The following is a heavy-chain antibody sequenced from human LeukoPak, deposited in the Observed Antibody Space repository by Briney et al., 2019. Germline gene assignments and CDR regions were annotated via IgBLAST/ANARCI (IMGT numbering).Heavy chain of an antibody. J-gene: IGHJ2*01. Sequence: GGSLRLSCAASGFTFSDYEMNWVRQAPGKGLEWVSAISGSGGSTYYADSVKGRFTISRDNSKNTLYLQMNSLRAEDTAVYYCAKAVGFWDFDLWGRGTLVTVSS. V-gene: IGHV3-23*01. CDR1: GFTFSDYE. D-gene: IGHD1-26*01. CDR2: ISGSGGST. CDR3: AKAVGFWDFDL.